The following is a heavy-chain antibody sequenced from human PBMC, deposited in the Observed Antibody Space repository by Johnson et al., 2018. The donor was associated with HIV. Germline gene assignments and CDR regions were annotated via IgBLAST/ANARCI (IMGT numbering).Heavy chain of an antibody. J-gene: IGHJ3*02. CDR3: ASEIYRPRPSSSWYVGAFDI. CDR2: ISYDGSNK. V-gene: IGHV3-30-3*01. D-gene: IGHD6-13*01. CDR1: GFTFSSYA. Sequence: QVLLVESGGGVVQPGRSLRLSCAASGFTFSSYAMHWVRQAPGKGLAWVAVISYDGSNKYYADSVKGRFTISSDNSKNPRYLQMNSLRAEDTAVYYCASEIYRPRPSSSWYVGAFDIWGQGTMVTVSS.